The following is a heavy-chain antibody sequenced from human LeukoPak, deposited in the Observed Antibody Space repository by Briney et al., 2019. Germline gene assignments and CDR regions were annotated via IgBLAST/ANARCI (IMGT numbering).Heavy chain of an antibody. CDR1: GFTVSSNY. V-gene: IGHV3-66*01. CDR2: IYSGGNT. D-gene: IGHD3-16*02. CDR3: ARSYLWGSYRYFDY. J-gene: IGHJ4*02. Sequence: GGSLRLSCAASGFTVSSNYMSWVRQAPGKGLEWVSVIYSGGNTYYADSVKGRFTISRDNSKNTLYLQMNSLRAEDTAVYYCARSYLWGSYRYFDYWGQGTLVTVSS.